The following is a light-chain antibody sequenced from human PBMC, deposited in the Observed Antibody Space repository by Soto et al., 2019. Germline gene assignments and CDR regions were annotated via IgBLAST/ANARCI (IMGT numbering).Light chain of an antibody. Sequence: ETVLTQSTGTLSLSPGERATLSCRASQSVSSSYLAWYQQKPGQAPRLLIYAASSRATGIPDRFSGSGSGTDFTLTITRLEPEDFAVYYCHQYGSSPRTFGQGTKVEVK. J-gene: IGKJ1*01. CDR2: AAS. CDR1: QSVSSSY. CDR3: HQYGSSPRT. V-gene: IGKV3-20*01.